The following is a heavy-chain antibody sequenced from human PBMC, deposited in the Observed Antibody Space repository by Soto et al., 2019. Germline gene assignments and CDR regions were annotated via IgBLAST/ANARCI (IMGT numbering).Heavy chain of an antibody. V-gene: IGHV4-38-2*02. CDR1: GFSISSGHY. CDR2: VYHSGST. D-gene: IGHD1-26*01. CDR3: VRDRRWELRGFDP. Sequence: ASETLSLTCVVSGFSISSGHYWGWIRQPPGKGLEWVASVYHSGSTSYNPSLKSRVSMSVDTSKNQFSLNLTSVTATDTAVYYCVRDRRWELRGFDPWGQGILVTVSS. J-gene: IGHJ5*02.